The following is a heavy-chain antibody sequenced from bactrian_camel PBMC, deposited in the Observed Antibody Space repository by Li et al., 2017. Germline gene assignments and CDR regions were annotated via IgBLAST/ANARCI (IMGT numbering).Heavy chain of an antibody. CDR1: EYTYKSNC. Sequence: HVQLVESGGGSVQAGGSMTLACSTSEYTYKSNCLAWFRQAPGKEREGVASRDSAGTMRYAEFVKGRFTISKDNAKTTVYLQMNNLKDEDTAMYYCAADPEGCEYFPSPRSFRYWGQGTQVTVS. V-gene: IGHV3S53*01. CDR3: AADPEGCEYFPSPRSFRY. CDR2: RDSAGTM. J-gene: IGHJ6*01.